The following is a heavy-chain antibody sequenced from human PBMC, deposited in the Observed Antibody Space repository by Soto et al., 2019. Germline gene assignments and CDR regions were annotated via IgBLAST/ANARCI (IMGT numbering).Heavy chain of an antibody. V-gene: IGHV3-48*02. CDR2: ISIGSGSI. CDR1: GFTFSNYA. D-gene: IGHD3-22*01. CDR3: VRDDRCAFDF. Sequence: EVQLVESGGGLVQPGGSLRVSCAASGFTFSNYAFNWIRQAPGKGLEWVSYISIGSGSIFYEDSVKGRFTISRDDAKNSLYLQMSTLRDEDAAVYCCVRDDRCAFDFWGQGTMVTVSS. J-gene: IGHJ3*01.